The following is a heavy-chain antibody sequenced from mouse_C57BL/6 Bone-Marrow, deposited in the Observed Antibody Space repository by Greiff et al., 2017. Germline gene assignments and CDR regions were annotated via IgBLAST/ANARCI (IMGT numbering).Heavy chain of an antibody. D-gene: IGHD1-1*01. CDR1: GYTFTSYW. CDR2: LDPSDSYT. J-gene: IGHJ4*01. Sequence: QVQLQQPGAELVKPGASVKLSCKASGYTFTSYWMQWVKQRPGQGLEWIGELDPSDSYTNYNQKFKGKATLTVDTSSSTAYMQRSSLTSEDSAVYYCEREDGSSSYYAMDYWGQGTSVTVSS. V-gene: IGHV1-50*01. CDR3: EREDGSSSYYAMDY.